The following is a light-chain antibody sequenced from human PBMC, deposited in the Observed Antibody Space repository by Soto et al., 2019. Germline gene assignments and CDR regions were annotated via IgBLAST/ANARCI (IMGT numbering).Light chain of an antibody. V-gene: IGKV3-11*01. CDR1: QSVGNN. CDR3: QQYYYTPYS. J-gene: IGKJ2*03. CDR2: EAS. Sequence: EIVLTQSPATLSLSPGERATLSCRASQSVGNNLAWYQQKPGQAPGLLIYEASTRATGIPARFSGSGSGTDFTLTISSLEPEDFAVYYCQQYYYTPYSFGQGTKLEIK.